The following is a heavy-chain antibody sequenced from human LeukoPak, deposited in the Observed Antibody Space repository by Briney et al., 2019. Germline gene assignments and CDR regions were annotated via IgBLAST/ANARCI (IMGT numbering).Heavy chain of an antibody. D-gene: IGHD1-26*01. CDR3: ARGDIVGATSSWFDP. CDR1: GGTFSSYA. V-gene: IGHV1-69*05. CDR2: IIPIFGTA. J-gene: IGHJ5*02. Sequence: ASVKVSCKASGGTFSSYAISWVRQAPGQGLEWMGGIIPIFGTANYAQKFQGRVTMTRNTSISTAYMELSSLRSEDTAVYYCARGDIVGATSSWFDPWGQGTLVTVSS.